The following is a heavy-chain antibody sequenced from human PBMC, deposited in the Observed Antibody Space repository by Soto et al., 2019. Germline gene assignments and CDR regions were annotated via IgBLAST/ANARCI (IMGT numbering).Heavy chain of an antibody. CDR3: ARETITIFGVVNYLYGMDV. CDR2: IYYSGST. CDR1: GGSISSGDYY. J-gene: IGHJ6*02. V-gene: IGHV4-30-4*01. Sequence: QVQLQESGPGLVKPSQTLSLTCTVSGGSISSGDYYWSWIRQPPGKGLEWIGYIYYSGSTYYNPSLKSRVTISVDTSKNQFSLKLSSVTAADTAVYYCARETITIFGVVNYLYGMDVWGQGTTVTVSS. D-gene: IGHD3-3*01.